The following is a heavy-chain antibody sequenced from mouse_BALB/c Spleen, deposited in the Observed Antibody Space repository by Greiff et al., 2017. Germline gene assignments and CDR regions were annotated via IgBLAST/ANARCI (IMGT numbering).Heavy chain of an antibody. Sequence: EVMLVESGGGLVKPGGSLKLSCAASGFTFSDYYMYWVRQTPEKRLEWVATISDGGSYTYYPDSVKGRFTISRDNAKNNLYLQMSSLKSEDTAMYYCARLRLGYFDVWGAGTTVTVSS. D-gene: IGHD2-12*01. V-gene: IGHV5-4*02. CDR1: GFTFSDYY. J-gene: IGHJ1*01. CDR2: ISDGGSYT. CDR3: ARLRLGYFDV.